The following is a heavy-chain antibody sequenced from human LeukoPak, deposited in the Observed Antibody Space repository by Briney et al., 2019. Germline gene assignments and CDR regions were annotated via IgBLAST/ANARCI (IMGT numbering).Heavy chain of an antibody. CDR2: INSDGSTT. J-gene: IGHJ5*02. D-gene: IGHD3-22*01. CDR3: AREGNPLNYDSSGYAA. CDR1: GFTFSSYW. V-gene: IGHV3-74*01. Sequence: PGGSLRHSCAASGFTFSSYWMHWVRQAPGKGLVWVSRINSDGSTTSYADSVKGRFTISRDNAKNTLYLQMNSLRAEDTAVYYCAREGNPLNYDSSGYAAWGQGTLVTVSS.